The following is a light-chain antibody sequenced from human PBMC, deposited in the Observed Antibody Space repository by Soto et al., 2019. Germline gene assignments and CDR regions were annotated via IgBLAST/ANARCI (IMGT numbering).Light chain of an antibody. Sequence: EIVLAQSPVTLSLSPGERATLSCRASQSVSGSYLAWYQQKSGQAPRLLIYGASNRATGIPDRFSGSGSGTDFTLTISRLEPEDFAVYYCQQYGRSSWTFGQGTKV. CDR1: QSVSGSY. CDR3: QQYGRSSWT. J-gene: IGKJ1*01. V-gene: IGKV3-20*01. CDR2: GAS.